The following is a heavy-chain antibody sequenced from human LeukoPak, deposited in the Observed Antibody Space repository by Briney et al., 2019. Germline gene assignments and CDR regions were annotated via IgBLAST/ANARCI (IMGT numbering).Heavy chain of an antibody. CDR3: ARGWLGDCSSTSCSRESLGVGY. V-gene: IGHV3-7*01. CDR1: GFTFSSYW. Sequence: GGSLRLSCAASGFTFSSYWMSWVRQAPGKGLEWVANIKQDGSEKYYVDSVKGRFTISRDNAKNSLYLQMNSLRAEDTAVYYCARGWLGDCSSTSCSRESLGVGYWGQGTLVTVSS. D-gene: IGHD2-2*01. J-gene: IGHJ4*02. CDR2: IKQDGSEK.